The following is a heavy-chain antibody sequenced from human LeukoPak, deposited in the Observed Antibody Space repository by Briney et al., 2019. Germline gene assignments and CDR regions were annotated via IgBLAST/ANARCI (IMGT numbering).Heavy chain of an antibody. Sequence: PGGSLRLSCAASGFTFNNYWMSWVRQAPGKGLEWVANIKQDGSEKYYVDSVKGRFTISRDNAKNSLYLQMNSLRAEDTAVYYCARDKGYCSSTSCYLGGMDVWGQGTTVTVSS. CDR3: ARDKGYCSSTSCYLGGMDV. CDR2: IKQDGSEK. J-gene: IGHJ6*02. CDR1: GFTFNNYW. V-gene: IGHV3-7*01. D-gene: IGHD2-2*01.